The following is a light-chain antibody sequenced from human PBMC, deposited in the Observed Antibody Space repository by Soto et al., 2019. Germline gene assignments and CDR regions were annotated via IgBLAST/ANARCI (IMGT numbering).Light chain of an antibody. J-gene: IGLJ1*01. V-gene: IGLV2-14*01. CDR3: NSYTSSSTPYV. Sequence: QSVLTQPASVSGSPGQSITISCTGTSSDVGGYNYVSWYQQHPGKAPKLMIYDVSSRPSGVSNRFSGSTSGNTASLTISGLQAEDEADYYCNSYTSSSTPYVFGTGTKVTVL. CDR1: SSDVGGYNY. CDR2: DVS.